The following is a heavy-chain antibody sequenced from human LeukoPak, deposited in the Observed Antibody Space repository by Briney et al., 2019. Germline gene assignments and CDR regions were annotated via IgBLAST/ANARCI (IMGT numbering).Heavy chain of an antibody. CDR2: IYYSGST. CDR3: ARVPESYCSSTSCSYIFDY. CDR1: GGSISSGGYY. V-gene: IGHV4-31*03. J-gene: IGHJ4*02. Sequence: PSETLSLTCTVSGGSISSGGYYWSWIRQHPGKGLEWIGYIYYSGSTYYNPSLKSRVTISVDTSKNQFSLKLSSVTAADTAVYYCARVPESYCSSTSCSYIFDYWGQGTLVTVSS. D-gene: IGHD2-2*01.